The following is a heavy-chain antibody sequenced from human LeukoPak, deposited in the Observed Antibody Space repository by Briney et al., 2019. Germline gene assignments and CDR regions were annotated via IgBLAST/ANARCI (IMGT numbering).Heavy chain of an antibody. CDR3: AKVLYSGYDYAPGY. J-gene: IGHJ4*02. CDR1: GFTFSSYG. V-gene: IGHV3-30*02. CDR2: IRYDGSNK. D-gene: IGHD5-12*01. Sequence: GGSLRLSCAASGFTFSSYGMHWVRQAPGKGLERVAFIRYDGSNKYYADSVKGRFTISRDNSKNTLYLQMNSLRAEDTAVYYCAKVLYSGYDYAPGYWGQGTLVTVSS.